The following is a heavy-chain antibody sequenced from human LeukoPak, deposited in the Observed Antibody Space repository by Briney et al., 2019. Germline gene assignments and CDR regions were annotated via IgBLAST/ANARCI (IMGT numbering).Heavy chain of an antibody. Sequence: PGGSLRLSCAASGFTFSSYAMSWVRQAPGKGLEWVSVMSGSGGSTYYADSVKGRFTISRDNSKNTLYLQMNSLRAEDTAVYYCAKASAMIVVVSKHFDYWGQGTLVTVSS. CDR2: MSGSGGST. J-gene: IGHJ4*02. CDR3: AKASAMIVVVSKHFDY. V-gene: IGHV3-23*01. CDR1: GFTFSSYA. D-gene: IGHD3-22*01.